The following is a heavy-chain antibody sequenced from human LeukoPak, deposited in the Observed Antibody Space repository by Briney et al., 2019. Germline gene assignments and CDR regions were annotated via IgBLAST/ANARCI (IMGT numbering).Heavy chain of an antibody. D-gene: IGHD4-23*01. V-gene: IGHV4-31*03. J-gene: IGHJ4*02. CDR2: IYYSGST. Sequence: SETLSLTCTVSGGSISSGGYYWSCIRQHPGKGLEWIGYIYYSGSTYYNPSLKSRVTISVDTSNNQFSLELSSVSGADRAVYYCARDFGGGGLRWYFFDYWGQGTLVTVSS. CDR1: GGSISSGGYY. CDR3: ARDFGGGGLRWYFFDY.